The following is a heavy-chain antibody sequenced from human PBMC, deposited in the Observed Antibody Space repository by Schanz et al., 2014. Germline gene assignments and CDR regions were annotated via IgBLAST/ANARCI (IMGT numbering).Heavy chain of an antibody. CDR1: GYTFINSD. CDR3: ARGRTFDY. CDR2: MNPKSGNT. J-gene: IGHJ4*02. V-gene: IGHV1-8*02. Sequence: QVQLVQSGAEMKKPGASVKVSCKASGYTFINSDINWVRQAAGQGLEWMGWMNPKSGNTGYAQKFQGRVTMTRNTSMSTAYIELHILTSEDTAVYYCARGRTFDYWGQGTLVTVSS.